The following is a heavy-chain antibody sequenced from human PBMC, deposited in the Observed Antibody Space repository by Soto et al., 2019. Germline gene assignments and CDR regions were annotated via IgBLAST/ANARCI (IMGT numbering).Heavy chain of an antibody. CDR2: VFHTGNT. D-gene: IGHD7-27*01. V-gene: IGHV4-4*02. Sequence: QVQMQESGPGLVKPSGTLSLTCTVSGDSMTRSVWWTWVRQPPGKGLEWIGEVFHTGNTNYNPSLKSRVTMSVDKSTNEFSLKVPSVTAADTAIYYCARKAWVRFAYWGQGALVTVSS. CDR3: ARKAWVRFAY. CDR1: GDSMTRSVW. J-gene: IGHJ4*02.